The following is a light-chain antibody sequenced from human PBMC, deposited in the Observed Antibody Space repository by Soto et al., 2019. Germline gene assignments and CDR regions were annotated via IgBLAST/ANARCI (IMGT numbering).Light chain of an antibody. J-gene: IGKJ1*01. CDR3: QHYNSYSEA. Sequence: DIQLTQSPSTLSGSVGDRVTITCRASQTISSWLAWYQQKPGKAPKLLIYMASTVKSGVPSRFSGSGSGTEFTLTISSLQPDDFATYYCQHYNSYSEAFGQGTNVELK. CDR1: QTISSW. V-gene: IGKV1-5*03. CDR2: MAS.